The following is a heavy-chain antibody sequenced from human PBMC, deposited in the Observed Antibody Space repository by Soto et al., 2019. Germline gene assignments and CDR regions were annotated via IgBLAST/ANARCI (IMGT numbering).Heavy chain of an antibody. Sequence: DVQLVESGGGLVKLGGSLTLSCAASGFTFSSYSLSWVRQAPGKGLEWVSSISSGHGDIYYADSVKGRFIGSRDNAKNLLFLQMNNLRVEDTAVYYCALLTSGWYGDFDFWGQGTLVTVSS. CDR3: ALLTSGWYGDFDF. V-gene: IGHV3-21*01. D-gene: IGHD6-19*01. J-gene: IGHJ4*02. CDR1: GFTFSSYS. CDR2: ISSGHGDI.